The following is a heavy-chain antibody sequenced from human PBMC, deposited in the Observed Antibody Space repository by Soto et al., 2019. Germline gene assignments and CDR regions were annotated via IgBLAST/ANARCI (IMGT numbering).Heavy chain of an antibody. CDR1: GFPFSSYS. V-gene: IGHV3-23*01. CDR2: ITSSGGTT. CDR3: VKDLGDNSWNDAFDI. Sequence: GGSLKLSCAASGFPFSSYSLTWVRQAPGKGLEWVSAITSSGGTTYYADSVKGRFTISRDNSKNTVYLQMNSLRGEDTALYYCVKDLGDNSWNDAFDIWGQGTMVTVSS. D-gene: IGHD4-17*01. J-gene: IGHJ3*02.